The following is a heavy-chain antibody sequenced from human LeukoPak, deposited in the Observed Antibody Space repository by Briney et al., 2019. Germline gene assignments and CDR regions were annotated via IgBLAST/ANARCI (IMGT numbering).Heavy chain of an antibody. D-gene: IGHD3-22*01. J-gene: IGHJ4*02. CDR3: ARGLHYYDSSGYWFDY. V-gene: IGHV4-34*01. CDR2: INHSGST. Sequence: SETLSLTCAVYGGSFSGYYWSWLRQPPGKGLEWIGEINHSGSTNYNPSLKSRVTISVDTSKNQFSLKLSSVTAADTAVYYCARGLHYYDSSGYWFDYWGQGTLVTVSS. CDR1: GGSFSGYY.